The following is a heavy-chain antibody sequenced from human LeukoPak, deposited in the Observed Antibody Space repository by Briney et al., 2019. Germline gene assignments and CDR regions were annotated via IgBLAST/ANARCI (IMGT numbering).Heavy chain of an antibody. CDR3: AKENTVTPGNVNWFDP. V-gene: IGHV3-48*01. CDR2: ISSSSSTI. Sequence: GGSLRLSCAASGFTFSSYSMNWVRQAPGKGLEWVSYISSSSSTIYYADSVKGRFTISRDNVKNSLYLQMNSLRAEDTAVYYCAKENTVTPGNVNWFDPWGQGTLVTVSS. CDR1: GFTFSSYS. J-gene: IGHJ5*02. D-gene: IGHD4-17*01.